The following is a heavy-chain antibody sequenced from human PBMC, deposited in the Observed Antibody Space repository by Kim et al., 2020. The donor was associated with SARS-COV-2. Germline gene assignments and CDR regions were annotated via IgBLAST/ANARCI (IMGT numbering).Heavy chain of an antibody. D-gene: IGHD2-2*01. J-gene: IGHJ4*02. Sequence: QKLQGRVTMTRDTSTSTVYMELSSLRSEDTAVYYCARGYCSSTSCYYFDYWGQGTLVTVSS. CDR3: ARGYCSSTSCYYFDY. V-gene: IGHV1-46*03.